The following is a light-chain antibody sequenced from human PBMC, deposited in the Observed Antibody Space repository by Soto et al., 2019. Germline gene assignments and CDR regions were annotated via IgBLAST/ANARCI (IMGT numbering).Light chain of an antibody. V-gene: IGKV1-5*01. CDR1: QSISSW. CDR2: DAS. Sequence: DIQMTQSPSTLSASVGDRVTITCRASQSISSWLAWYQQKPGEAPKLLIYDASSLKSGVPSRFSGSGSGTEFTLTISSLQPDDFATYYCQQYNTYWTFGQGTKVDIK. J-gene: IGKJ1*01. CDR3: QQYNTYWT.